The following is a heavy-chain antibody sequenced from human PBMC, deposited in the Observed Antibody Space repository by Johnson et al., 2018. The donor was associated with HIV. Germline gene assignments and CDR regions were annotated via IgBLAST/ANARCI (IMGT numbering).Heavy chain of an antibody. CDR1: GFTVSSNY. CDR3: ARASLARGGKIRAFDI. D-gene: IGHD4-23*01. V-gene: IGHV3-66*01. J-gene: IGHJ3*02. CDR2: IYSGGST. Sequence: VQLVESGGGLMQQGRSLRLSCVASGFTVSSNYMSWVRQAPGKGLEWVSVIYSGGSTYYADSVKGRFTISRDNSKNTLYLQMNSLRAEDTAVFYCARASLARGGKIRAFDIWGQGTMVTASS.